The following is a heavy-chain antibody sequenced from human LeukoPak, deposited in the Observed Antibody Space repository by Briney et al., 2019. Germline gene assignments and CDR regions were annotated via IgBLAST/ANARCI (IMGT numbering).Heavy chain of an antibody. CDR1: GINLRGYW. CDR3: ARGGTYSSGLPGS. Sequence: GSLRLSWAGSGINLRGYWEHWVRPASGKGLVLVSRINSDGSSTNYADSVKGRFTISRDNAKNTLYLQMNTLRAEDTAVYYCARGGTYSSGLPGSWGQGTLVTVSS. CDR2: INSDGSST. V-gene: IGHV3-74*01. D-gene: IGHD5-18*01. J-gene: IGHJ5*02.